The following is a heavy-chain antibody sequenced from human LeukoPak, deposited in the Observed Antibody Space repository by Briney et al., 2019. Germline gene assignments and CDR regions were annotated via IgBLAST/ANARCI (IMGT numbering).Heavy chain of an antibody. CDR1: GGSISSSSYY. CDR2: IYYSGST. J-gene: IGHJ4*02. CDR3: ARAPIEGYDFWSGYYIGFDY. V-gene: IGHV4-39*07. D-gene: IGHD3-3*01. Sequence: SETLSLTCTVSGGSISSSSYYWGWIRQPPGKGLEWIGSIYYSGSTYYNPSLKSRVTISVDTSKNQFSLKLSSVTAADTAVYYCARAPIEGYDFWSGYYIGFDYWGQGTLVTVSS.